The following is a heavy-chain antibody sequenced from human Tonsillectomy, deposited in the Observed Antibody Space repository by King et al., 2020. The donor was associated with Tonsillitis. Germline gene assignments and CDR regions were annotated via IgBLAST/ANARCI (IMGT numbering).Heavy chain of an antibody. V-gene: IGHV1-69*01. Sequence: QVQLVESGAEVKKPGSSVKVSCKASGGTFSSYAISWVRQAPGQGLEWMGGIIPIFGTANYAQKFQGRVTITAAESTRTAYMGLSSLRSEDTAVYYCAREIRTNPYCSGGSCYSKGEDWFDPWGQGTLVTVSS. CDR2: IIPIFGTA. J-gene: IGHJ5*02. CDR1: GGTFSSYA. D-gene: IGHD2-15*01. CDR3: AREIRTNPYCSGGSCYSKGEDWFDP.